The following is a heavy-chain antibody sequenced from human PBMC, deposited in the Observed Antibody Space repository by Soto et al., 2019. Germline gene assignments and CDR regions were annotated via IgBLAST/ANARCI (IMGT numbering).Heavy chain of an antibody. D-gene: IGHD6-19*01. CDR3: AREAEQWLVKAGCFDY. J-gene: IGHJ4*02. CDR2: INPSGGST. Sequence: QVQLVQSGAEVKKPGDSVKVSCKASGYTFTSYYMHWVRQAPGQGLEWMGIINPSGGSTSYAQKFQGRVTMTRDTSTSTVYMELSSLRSEDTAVYYCAREAEQWLVKAGCFDYWGQGTLVTVSS. V-gene: IGHV1-46*01. CDR1: GYTFTSYY.